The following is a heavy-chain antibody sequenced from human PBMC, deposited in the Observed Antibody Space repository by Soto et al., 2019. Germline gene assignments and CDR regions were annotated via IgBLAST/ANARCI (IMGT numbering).Heavy chain of an antibody. CDR1: GFTFDDYA. V-gene: IGHV3-9*01. J-gene: IGHJ6*02. Sequence: PGGSLRLSCAASGFTFDDYAMHWVRQAPGKGLEWVSGISWNSGSIGYAGSVKGRFTISRDNAKNSLYLQMNSLRAEDTALYYFAKEIGITIFGVVLRGGYYGMDVWGQGTTVTVS. CDR2: ISWNSGSI. D-gene: IGHD3-3*01. CDR3: AKEIGITIFGVVLRGGYYGMDV.